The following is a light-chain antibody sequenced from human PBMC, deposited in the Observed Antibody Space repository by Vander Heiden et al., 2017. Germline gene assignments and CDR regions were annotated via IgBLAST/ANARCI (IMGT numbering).Light chain of an antibody. J-gene: IGKJ5*01. CDR1: QDINNY. Sequence: DIQMTQYPSSLSPSIGDRVTITCRASQDINNYLAWFQQRPGKAPKSLIYAASNLQSGVSSKFSGNGSGTDFTLTISSLQPEDFATYYCLQNTTYPPTFGQGTQVEIQ. CDR3: LQNTTYPPT. CDR2: AAS. V-gene: IGKV1-16*02.